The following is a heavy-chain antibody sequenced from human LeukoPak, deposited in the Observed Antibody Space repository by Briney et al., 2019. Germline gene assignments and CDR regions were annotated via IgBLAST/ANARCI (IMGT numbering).Heavy chain of an antibody. J-gene: IGHJ4*02. CDR1: GGSITSYH. CDR3: ARSSTYDFWSGSFDY. CDR2: IHYSGGT. V-gene: IGHV4-59*13. Sequence: SETLSLTCTVSGGSITSYHWGCIRQPPGKGLELMGCIHYSGGTNYNPSLRSRLTISIDSSKNQFSLTLNSATAADTAVYYCARSSTYDFWSGSFDYWGQGTLVTVSS. D-gene: IGHD3-3*01.